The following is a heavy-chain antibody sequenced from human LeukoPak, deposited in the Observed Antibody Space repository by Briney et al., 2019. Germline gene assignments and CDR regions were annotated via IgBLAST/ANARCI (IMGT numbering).Heavy chain of an antibody. J-gene: IGHJ4*02. CDR1: GYTFTGYD. CDR3: ARGHVYGYSYGSDY. Sequence: ASVKVSCKASGYTFTGYDINWVRQATGQGLEWMGWMNPNSGNTGYAQKFQGRVTMTRNTSISTAYMELSSLRSEDTAVYYCARGHVYGYSYGSDYWGQGTLVTVSS. D-gene: IGHD5-18*01. CDR2: MNPNSGNT. V-gene: IGHV1-8*01.